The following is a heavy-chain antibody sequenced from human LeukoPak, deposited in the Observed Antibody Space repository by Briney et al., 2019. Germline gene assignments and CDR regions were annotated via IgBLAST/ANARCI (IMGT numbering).Heavy chain of an antibody. D-gene: IGHD6-13*01. CDR1: GYTLTELS. J-gene: IGHJ4*02. CDR2: FDPEDGET. Sequence: ASVKVSCKVSGYTLTELSMHWVRQAPGKGLEWMGGFDPEDGETIYAQKFQGRVTMTEDTSTDTAYMELSSLRSEDTAVYYCATDPGSSWSLDYWGQGTLVTVSS. CDR3: ATDPGSSWSLDY. V-gene: IGHV1-24*01.